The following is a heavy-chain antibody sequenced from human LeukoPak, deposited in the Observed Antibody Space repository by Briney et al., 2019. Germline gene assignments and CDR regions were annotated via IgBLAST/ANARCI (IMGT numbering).Heavy chain of an antibody. CDR3: ARIEVGGFRAFDV. CDR2: ISNDGKTI. CDR1: GFAFTSYC. D-gene: IGHD6-19*01. Sequence: PGGSLRLSCSASGFAFTSYCMHWVRQSPGKGLVWVSRISNDGKTIAYADSVRGRFTISRDNAKNTLYLQMNSLRAEDTAVYYCARIEVGGFRAFDVWGQGTLVTVAS. V-gene: IGHV3-74*01. J-gene: IGHJ3*01.